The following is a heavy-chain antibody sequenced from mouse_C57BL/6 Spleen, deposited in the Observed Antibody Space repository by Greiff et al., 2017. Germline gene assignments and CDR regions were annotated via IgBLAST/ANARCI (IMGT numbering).Heavy chain of an antibody. Sequence: QVQLQQSGPELVKPGASVKISCKASGYAFSSSWMNWVKQRPGKGLEWIGRIYPGDGDTNYNGKFKGKATLTADKSSSTAYMQLSSLTSEDSAVYFCAREGGTYAMDYWGQGTSVTVSS. CDR3: AREGGTYAMDY. J-gene: IGHJ4*01. CDR1: GYAFSSSW. V-gene: IGHV1-82*01. CDR2: IYPGDGDT. D-gene: IGHD4-1*01.